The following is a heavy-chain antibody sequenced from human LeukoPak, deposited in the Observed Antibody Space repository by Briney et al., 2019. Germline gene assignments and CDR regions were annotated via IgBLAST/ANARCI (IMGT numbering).Heavy chain of an antibody. Sequence: PSETLSLTCAVYGGSFSGYYWSWIRQPPGKGLEWIGYIYYSGSTNYNPSLKSRVTISVDTSKNQFSLKLSSVTAADTAVYYCARVADYDFWSGYFGGMDVWGQGTTVTVPS. CDR2: IYYSGST. D-gene: IGHD3-3*01. CDR3: ARVADYDFWSGYFGGMDV. J-gene: IGHJ6*02. V-gene: IGHV4-59*01. CDR1: GGSFSGYY.